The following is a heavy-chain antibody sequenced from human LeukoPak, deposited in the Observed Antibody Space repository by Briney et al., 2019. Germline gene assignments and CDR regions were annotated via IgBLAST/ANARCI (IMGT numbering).Heavy chain of an antibody. CDR3: ATTHYYDSSGYYPWYFDL. Sequence: ASVQVSCKVSGYTLTELSMHWVRQAPGKGLEWMGGFDPEDGETIYAQKFQGRVTMTEDTSTDTAYMELSSLRSEDTAVYYCATTHYYDSSGYYPWYFDLWGRGTLVTVSS. D-gene: IGHD3-22*01. CDR1: GYTLTELS. J-gene: IGHJ2*01. V-gene: IGHV1-24*01. CDR2: FDPEDGET.